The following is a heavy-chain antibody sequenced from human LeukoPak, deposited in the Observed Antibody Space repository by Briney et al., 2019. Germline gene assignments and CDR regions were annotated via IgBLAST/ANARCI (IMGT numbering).Heavy chain of an antibody. Sequence: GGSLRLSCAASGFTFSSYTMNWVRQAPGKGLEWVSYISSSGNTIYYADSVKGRFTISRDNAKNSLYLQMNSLRAEDTAVYYCARDKSVSVYFDYWGQGTPVTVSS. J-gene: IGHJ4*02. CDR2: ISSSGNTI. CDR1: GFTFSSYT. CDR3: ARDKSVSVYFDY. V-gene: IGHV3-48*01.